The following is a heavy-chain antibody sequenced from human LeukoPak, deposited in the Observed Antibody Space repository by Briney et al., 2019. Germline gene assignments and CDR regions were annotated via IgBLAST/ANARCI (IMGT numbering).Heavy chain of an antibody. CDR2: IYYSGGT. CDR1: GGAISSFY. D-gene: IGHD3-22*01. CDR3: ASDGLYDSNGYYMDS. J-gene: IGHJ4*02. Sequence: SETLSLTCTVSGGAISSFYWSRIRQPPGKGLEWIGYIYYSGGTKYNPSLMSRVSISVDRAQNQFSLSLSSVTAADMAVYYCASDGLYDSNGYYMDSWGQGTLVIVSS. V-gene: IGHV4-59*01.